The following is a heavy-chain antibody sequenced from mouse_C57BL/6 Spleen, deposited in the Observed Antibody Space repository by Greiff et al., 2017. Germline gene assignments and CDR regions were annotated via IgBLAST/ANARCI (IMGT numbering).Heavy chain of an antibody. J-gene: IGHJ2*01. V-gene: IGHV1-15*01. CDR1: GYTFTDYE. CDR3: TRRELGREVDY. D-gene: IGHD4-1*01. CDR2: IVPETGGT. Sequence: QVQLKESGAELVRPGASVTLSCKASGYTFTDYEMHWVKQTPVHGLEWIGAIVPETGGTAYNQKFKGKAILTADKSSSTAYMELSSLTSEDSAVYCCTRRELGREVDYWGQGTTVTVSS.